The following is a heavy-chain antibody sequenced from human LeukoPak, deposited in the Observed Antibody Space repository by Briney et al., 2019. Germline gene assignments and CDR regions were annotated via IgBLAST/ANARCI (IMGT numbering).Heavy chain of an antibody. D-gene: IGHD4-17*01. CDR1: VGTFSSYA. J-gene: IGHJ4*02. Sequence: ASVKVSCKASVGTFSSYAISWVRQAPGQGLEWMGGIIPFFGTANYAQTFQGRVTITTDESTSTAYMELSSLRSEDTAVYYCAREVDDYGDYVFDYWGQGTLVTVSS. CDR3: AREVDDYGDYVFDY. CDR2: IIPFFGTA. V-gene: IGHV1-69*05.